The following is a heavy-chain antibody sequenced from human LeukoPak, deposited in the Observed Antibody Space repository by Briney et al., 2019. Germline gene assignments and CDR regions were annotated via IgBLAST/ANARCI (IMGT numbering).Heavy chain of an antibody. J-gene: IGHJ6*03. CDR1: GGSISDYY. Sequence: SETLSLTCTFSGGSISDYYWTWIRQPPGKGLEWIGYVHYSGNTNYNPSLKSRITISLDTSKNQFSLKLSSVSAADTDVYYCARSSVPAAMVGYYYYYMDVWGKGTTVTVSS. CDR3: ARSSVPAAMVGYYYYYMDV. CDR2: VHYSGNT. V-gene: IGHV4-59*01. D-gene: IGHD2-2*01.